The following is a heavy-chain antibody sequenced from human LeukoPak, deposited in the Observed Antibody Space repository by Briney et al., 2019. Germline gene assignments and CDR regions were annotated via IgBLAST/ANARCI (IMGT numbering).Heavy chain of an antibody. CDR1: GFTFSDYA. V-gene: IGHV3-23*01. CDR2: LSWSGDRT. D-gene: IGHD2-2*03. J-gene: IGHJ3*02. Sequence: GGSLRLSCAASGFTFSDYAMSWVRQAPGKGLEWVSGLSWSGDRTYYADSMKGRFTISRDNSKNTLYLEMNSLRAEDTARYYCARDMDRGAFDIWGQGIMVTVSS. CDR3: ARDMDRGAFDI.